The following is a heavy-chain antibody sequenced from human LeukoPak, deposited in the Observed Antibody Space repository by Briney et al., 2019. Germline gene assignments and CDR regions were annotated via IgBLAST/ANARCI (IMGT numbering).Heavy chain of an antibody. CDR3: ARDFRTGGLTKMVNWFDP. CDR2: IYYSGST. V-gene: IGHV4-59*12. Sequence: SETLSLTCTVSGGSISSFYWTWIRQPPGKGLGWIGYIYYSGSTNYNPSLKSRVTISVDTSKNQFSLQLNSVTPEDTAVYYCARDFRTGGLTKMVNWFDPWGQGTLVTVSS. D-gene: IGHD7-27*01. J-gene: IGHJ5*02. CDR1: GGSISSFY.